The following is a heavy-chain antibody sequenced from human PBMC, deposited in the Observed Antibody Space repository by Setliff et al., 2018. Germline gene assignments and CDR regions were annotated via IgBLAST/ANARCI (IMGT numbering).Heavy chain of an antibody. CDR3: ARDGYYNFWSGPSLAPNWFDP. D-gene: IGHD3-3*01. CDR2: ISSSSSYI. Sequence: PGGSLRLSCAASGFTFSSYSMNWVRQAPGKGLEWVSSISSSSSYIYYADSVKGRFTISRDNAKNSLYLQMNSLRAEDTAVYYCARDGYYNFWSGPSLAPNWFDPWGQGTLVTVSS. CDR1: GFTFSSYS. V-gene: IGHV3-21*01. J-gene: IGHJ5*02.